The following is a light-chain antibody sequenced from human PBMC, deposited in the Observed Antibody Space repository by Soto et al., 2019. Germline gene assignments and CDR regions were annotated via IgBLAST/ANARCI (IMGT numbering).Light chain of an antibody. J-gene: IGLJ2*01. CDR3: SSYTSSSSRV. CDR2: DVS. Sequence: QSVLTQPASVSGSPGQSITISCTGTSSDVGGYNYVSWYQQHPGKAPKLMIYDVSNRPSGVSNRFSGSKSVNTASLTISGLQAEDEADDYCSSYTSSSSRVFGGGTKLTVL. CDR1: SSDVGGYNY. V-gene: IGLV2-14*01.